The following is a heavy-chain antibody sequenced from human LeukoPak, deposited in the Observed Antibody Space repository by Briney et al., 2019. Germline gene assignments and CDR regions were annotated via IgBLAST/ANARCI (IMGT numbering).Heavy chain of an antibody. J-gene: IGHJ4*02. D-gene: IGHD1-26*01. V-gene: IGHV3-73*01. CDR1: GFTYSGSA. CDR3: TRHDSGSYPFDY. CDR2: IRSKANSYAT. Sequence: GGSLKLSCAASGFTYSGSAMHWVRQASGKGQEWVGRIRSKANSYATAYAASVKGRFTISRDDSKNTAYLQMNSLKTEDTAVYYCTRHDSGSYPFDYWGQGTLVTVSS.